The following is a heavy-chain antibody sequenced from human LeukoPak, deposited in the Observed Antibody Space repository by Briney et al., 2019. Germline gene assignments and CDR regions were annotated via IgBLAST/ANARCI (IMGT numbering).Heavy chain of an antibody. J-gene: IGHJ3*02. Sequence: ASVKVSCKVSGCTLTELSMHWVRQAPGKGLEWMGGFDPEDGETIYAQKFQGRVTMTEDTSTDTAYMELSSLRSEDTAVYYCATVGDNWNYLAFDIWGQGTMVTVSS. CDR2: FDPEDGET. D-gene: IGHD1-7*01. V-gene: IGHV1-24*01. CDR3: ATVGDNWNYLAFDI. CDR1: GCTLTELS.